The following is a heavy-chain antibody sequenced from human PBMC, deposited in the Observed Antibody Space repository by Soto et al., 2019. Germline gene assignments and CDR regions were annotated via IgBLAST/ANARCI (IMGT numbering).Heavy chain of an antibody. Sequence: EVQLVESGGGLVQPGGSLRLSCAASGFTFSRNWMNWVRQAPGMGLEWVASIKQDGSERYYVASVKGRFTISRDNAKNSLYLQMNSLRAEDTAVYYCARDLGGYDYGLDYWGQGTLVTVSS. J-gene: IGHJ4*02. CDR3: ARDLGGYDYGLDY. D-gene: IGHD5-12*01. CDR2: IKQDGSER. CDR1: GFTFSRNW. V-gene: IGHV3-7*01.